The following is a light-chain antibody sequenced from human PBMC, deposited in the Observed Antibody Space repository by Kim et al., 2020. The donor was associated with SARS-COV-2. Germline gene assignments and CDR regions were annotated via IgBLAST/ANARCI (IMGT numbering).Light chain of an antibody. V-gene: IGLV2-14*03. CDR2: DVT. CDR3: SSFTTSNTWV. J-gene: IGLJ3*02. Sequence: GQSSTISCTGARSDMGVYDYVSWYQQHPDKAPKLMIYDVTQRPSGISSRFSGSKSGNTASLTISGLQAEDEADYYCSSFTTSNTWVFGGGTQLTVL. CDR1: RSDMGVYDY.